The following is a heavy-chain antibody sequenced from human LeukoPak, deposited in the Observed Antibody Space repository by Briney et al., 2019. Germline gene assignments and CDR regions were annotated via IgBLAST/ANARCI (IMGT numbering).Heavy chain of an antibody. CDR1: GYTFTSYD. V-gene: IGHV1-8*01. Sequence: ASVKVSCKASGYTFTSYDINWVRQATGQGLEWMGWMNPNSGNTGYAQKFQGRVTMTRNASISTAYMELSSLRSEDTAVYYCARGVRYYYDSSFDPWGQGTLVTVSS. CDR3: ARGVRYYYDSSFDP. D-gene: IGHD3-22*01. CDR2: MNPNSGNT. J-gene: IGHJ5*02.